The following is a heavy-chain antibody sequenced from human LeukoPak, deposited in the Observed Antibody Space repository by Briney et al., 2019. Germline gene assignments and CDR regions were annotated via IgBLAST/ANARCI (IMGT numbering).Heavy chain of an antibody. D-gene: IGHD2-15*01. CDR2: TYYRSKWYN. Sequence: SQTLSLTCAIFGDSVSTNSAAWNWIRQSPSRGLEWLGGTYYRSKWYNDSAVSVTTRITINPDTSKNQFSLQLTSVTPEDTAVYYCARERDSHFDYWGQGTLVTVSS. CDR1: GDSVSTNSAA. CDR3: ARERDSHFDY. V-gene: IGHV6-1*01. J-gene: IGHJ4*02.